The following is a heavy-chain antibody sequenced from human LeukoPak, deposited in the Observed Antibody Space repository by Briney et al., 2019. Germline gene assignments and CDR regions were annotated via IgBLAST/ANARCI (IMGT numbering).Heavy chain of an antibody. CDR2: INPNSGGT. Sequence: ASVKVSCKASGYTFTGYYMHWVRQAPGQGLEWMGWINPNSGGTNYAQKFQGRVTMTRDTSISTAYMELSRLRSDDTAVYYCARAPSWDCSSTSCPPEGGDAFDIWGQGTMVTVSS. CDR3: ARAPSWDCSSTSCPPEGGDAFDI. J-gene: IGHJ3*02. V-gene: IGHV1-2*02. CDR1: GYTFTGYY. D-gene: IGHD2-2*01.